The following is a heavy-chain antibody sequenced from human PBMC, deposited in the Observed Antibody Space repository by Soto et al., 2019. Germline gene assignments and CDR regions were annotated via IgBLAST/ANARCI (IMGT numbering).Heavy chain of an antibody. J-gene: IGHJ3*02. CDR3: ARQDILTGYTAFDI. D-gene: IGHD3-9*01. V-gene: IGHV4-39*01. CDR1: GGSISSSSYY. CDR2: IYYSGST. Sequence: PSETLSLTCTVSGGSISSSSYYWGWIRQPPGKGLEWIGSIYYSGSTYYNPSLKSRVTISVDTSKNQFSLKLSSVTAADTAVYYCARQDILTGYTAFDIWGQGTMVTVSS.